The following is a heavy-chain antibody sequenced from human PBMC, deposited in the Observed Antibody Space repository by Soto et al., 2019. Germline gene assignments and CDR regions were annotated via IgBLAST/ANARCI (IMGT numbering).Heavy chain of an antibody. V-gene: IGHV3-74*01. CDR2: INSDGSST. J-gene: IGHJ4*02. CDR1: GFTLSGYW. Sequence: GGSLRLSCAASGFTLSGYWMHWVRQVPGKGLVWVSRINSDGSSTSCADSVKGRFTISRDSAKNTLYLQMNSLRAEDTAVYYCARDPAPSGWYDYWGQGTLVTVSS. D-gene: IGHD6-19*01. CDR3: ARDPAPSGWYDY.